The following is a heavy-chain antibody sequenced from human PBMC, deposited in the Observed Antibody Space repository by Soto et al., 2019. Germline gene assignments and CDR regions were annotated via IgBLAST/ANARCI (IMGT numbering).Heavy chain of an antibody. CDR1: GFTFSSYS. CDR2: ISSSSSYI. V-gene: IGHV3-21*01. J-gene: IGHJ4*02. Sequence: EVQLVESGGGLVKPGGSLRLSCAASGFTFSSYSMNWVRQAPGKGLEWVSSISSSSSYIYYADSVKGRFPISRDNAKNSLYLQMNSLRAEDTAVYYCARGPTYYYDSSGSDFDYWGQGTLVTVSS. CDR3: ARGPTYYYDSSGSDFDY. D-gene: IGHD3-22*01.